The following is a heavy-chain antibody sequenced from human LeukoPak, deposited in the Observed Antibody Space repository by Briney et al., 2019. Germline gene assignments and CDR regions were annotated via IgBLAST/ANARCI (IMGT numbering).Heavy chain of an antibody. CDR1: GGSISSYY. CDR3: AREWASSSKRYYYYCGMDV. J-gene: IGHJ6*02. Sequence: SETLSLTCTVSGGSISSYYWSWIRQPAGKGLEWIGRIYTSGSTNYNPSLKSRVTMSVDTSKNQFSLKLSSVTAADTAVYYCAREWASSSKRYYYYCGMDVWGQGTTVTVSS. D-gene: IGHD6-6*01. CDR2: IYTSGST. V-gene: IGHV4-4*07.